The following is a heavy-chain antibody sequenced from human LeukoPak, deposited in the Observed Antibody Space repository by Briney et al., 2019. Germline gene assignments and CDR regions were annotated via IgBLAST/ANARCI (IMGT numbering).Heavy chain of an antibody. CDR3: ARGGGESDYGDYGSPTISEYFQH. CDR2: IYYSGST. Sequence: PSETLSLTCTVSGGSISSYYWSWIRQPPGKGLEWIGYIYYSGSTNYNPPLKSRVTISVDKSKNQFSLKLSSVTAADTAVYYCARGGGESDYGDYGSPTISEYFQHRGQGTLVTVSS. CDR1: GGSISSYY. J-gene: IGHJ1*01. D-gene: IGHD4-17*01. V-gene: IGHV4-59*12.